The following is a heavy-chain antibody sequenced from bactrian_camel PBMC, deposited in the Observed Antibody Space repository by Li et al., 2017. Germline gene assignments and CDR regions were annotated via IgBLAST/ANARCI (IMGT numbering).Heavy chain of an antibody. V-gene: IGHV3S31*01. CDR1: GFTFSSYA. Sequence: VQLVESGGGLVQPGASLRLSCAASGFTFSSYAMSWVRQAPGKGLEWVSAINSEDGATYYADSVKGRFTISRDNAKNTLYLQMNSLKPEDTAMYYCAADQGSSGAYDYLGDYGMDYWGEGTQVTVS. D-gene: IGHD2*01. CDR2: INSEDGAT. J-gene: IGHJ7*01.